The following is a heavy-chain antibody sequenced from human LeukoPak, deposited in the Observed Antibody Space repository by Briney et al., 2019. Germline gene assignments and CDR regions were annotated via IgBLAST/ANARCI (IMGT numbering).Heavy chain of an antibody. CDR2: ISSSSSYI. CDR3: ARVRYYYDSSGYCRYFDY. V-gene: IGHV3-21*01. Sequence: GGSLRLSCAASGLTFSSYSMNWVRQAPGKGLEWVSSISSSSSYIYYADSVKGRFTISRDNAKNSLYLQMNSLRAEDTAVYYCARVRYYYDSSGYCRYFDYWGQGTLVTVSS. CDR1: GLTFSSYS. J-gene: IGHJ4*02. D-gene: IGHD3-22*01.